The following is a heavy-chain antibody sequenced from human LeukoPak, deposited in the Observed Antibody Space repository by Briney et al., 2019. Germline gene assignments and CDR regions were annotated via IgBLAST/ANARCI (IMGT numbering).Heavy chain of an antibody. CDR2: INHSGST. CDR3: AGSRQWLVRNVDY. CDR1: GGSFSGYY. J-gene: IGHJ4*02. Sequence: PSETLSLTCAVYGGSFSGYYWSWIRQPPGKGLEWIGEINHSGSTNYNPSLKSRVTISVDTSKNQFSLKLSSVTAADTAVYYCAGSRQWLVRNVDYWGQGTLVTVSS. V-gene: IGHV4-34*01. D-gene: IGHD6-19*01.